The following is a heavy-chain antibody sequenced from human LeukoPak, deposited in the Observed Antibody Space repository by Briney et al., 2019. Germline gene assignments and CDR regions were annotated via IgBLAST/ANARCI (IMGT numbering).Heavy chain of an antibody. CDR1: GFTFSTYT. V-gene: IGHV3-48*04. D-gene: IGHD4-11*01. CDR2: ITTSGTTL. CDR3: ARSKIDY. Sequence: GGSLRLSCAASGFTFSTYTMNWVRQAPGKGLEWISYITTSGTTLDYADSVEGRFTISRDNAKNSLDLQMNSLRADDTAIYYCARSKIDYWGQGTLVTVSS. J-gene: IGHJ4*02.